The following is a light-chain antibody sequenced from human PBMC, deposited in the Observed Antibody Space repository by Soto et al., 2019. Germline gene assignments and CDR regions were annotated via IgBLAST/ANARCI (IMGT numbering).Light chain of an antibody. CDR1: SSDVGSYNL. CDR3: CSYAGSRTPLI. CDR2: EVS. Sequence: QSALTQAASVSGSPGQSITISCTGTSSDVGSYNLVSWYQQHPGKAPKLMIYEVSKRPSGLSNRFSGSKSGNTASLTISGLQAEDEADYYCCSYAGSRTPLIFGTGPKVTVL. V-gene: IGLV2-23*02. J-gene: IGLJ1*01.